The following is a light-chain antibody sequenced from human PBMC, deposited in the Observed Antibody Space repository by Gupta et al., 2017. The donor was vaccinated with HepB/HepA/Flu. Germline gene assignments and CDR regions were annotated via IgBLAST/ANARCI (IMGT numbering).Light chain of an antibody. J-gene: IGKJ1*01. CDR2: AAS. V-gene: IGKV1-27*01. CDR1: QGISNY. CDR3: QKSNSAPWT. Sequence: QITPSPSPRSASVGDRVTITCRASQGISNYLAWYQQKPGKVPKLLIYAASTLQSGVPSRFSGSGSGTDFTLTISSLQPEDVATYYCQKSNSAPWTFGQGTKVEIK.